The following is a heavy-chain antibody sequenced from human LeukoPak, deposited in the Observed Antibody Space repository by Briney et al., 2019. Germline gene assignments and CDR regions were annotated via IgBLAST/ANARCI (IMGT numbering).Heavy chain of an antibody. Sequence: PSETLSLTCTVSGGSISSSSYYWGWIRQPPGKGLEWIGSIYYSGSTYYNPSLKSRVTISVDTPKNQFSLKLSSVTAADTAVYYCATLAQRKYCSSTSCYRRRDDAFDIWGQGTMVTVSS. V-gene: IGHV4-39*01. CDR1: GGSISSSSYY. D-gene: IGHD2-2*01. CDR3: ATLAQRKYCSSTSCYRRRDDAFDI. CDR2: IYYSGST. J-gene: IGHJ3*02.